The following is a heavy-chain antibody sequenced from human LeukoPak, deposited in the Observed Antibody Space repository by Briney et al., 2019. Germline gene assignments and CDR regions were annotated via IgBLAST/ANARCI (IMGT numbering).Heavy chain of an antibody. D-gene: IGHD5-24*01. V-gene: IGHV3-23*01. CDR3: AKDGEMATIENYFEY. CDR1: GFTFSSHA. CDR2: ISAGGST. J-gene: IGHJ4*02. Sequence: PGGSLRLSCGASGFTFSSHAMSWVRQAPGKGLEWVSAISAGGSTYYADSVKGRFTISRDNSKNTLHLQMNSLRAEDTAVYYCAKDGEMATIENYFEYWGQGTLVTVSS.